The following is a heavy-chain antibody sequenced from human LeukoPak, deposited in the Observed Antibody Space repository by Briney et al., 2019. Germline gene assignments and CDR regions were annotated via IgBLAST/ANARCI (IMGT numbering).Heavy chain of an antibody. Sequence: AASVKVSCKASGYTFTSYGISWVRQAPGQGLEWMGWISAYNGNTDYAQKLQGRVTMTTDTSTSTAYMELRSLRSDDTAVYYCARPTTLNYYGSGSYYSFGYWGQGTLVTVSS. V-gene: IGHV1-18*01. CDR3: ARPTTLNYYGSGSYYSFGY. CDR2: ISAYNGNT. CDR1: GYTFTSYG. D-gene: IGHD3-10*01. J-gene: IGHJ4*02.